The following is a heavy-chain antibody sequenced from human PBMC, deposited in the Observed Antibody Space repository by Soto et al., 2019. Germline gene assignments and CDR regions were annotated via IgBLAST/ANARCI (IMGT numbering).Heavy chain of an antibody. J-gene: IGHJ6*03. Sequence: SQTLSLTCAISGDSVSSDSAAWNWIRQSPSRGLEWLGRTYYRSRWYNDYAVSVKSRITVNPDTSKNQFSLQLTSVTPEDTAVYYCAGTTSHYWYYMDVWGKGTTVTVSS. D-gene: IGHD1-7*01. CDR1: GDSVSSDSAA. CDR2: TYYRSRWYN. CDR3: AGTTSHYWYYMDV. V-gene: IGHV6-1*01.